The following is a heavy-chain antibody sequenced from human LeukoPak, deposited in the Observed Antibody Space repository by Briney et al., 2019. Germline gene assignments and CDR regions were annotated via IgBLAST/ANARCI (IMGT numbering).Heavy chain of an antibody. J-gene: IGHJ6*02. CDR1: GFTFSVYA. CDR2: ISYDGINK. V-gene: IGHV3-30-3*01. D-gene: IGHD2-2*03. Sequence: GGSLRLSCAVSGFTFSVYALHWVRQAPGKGLEWVAVISYDGINKNYADSVKGRFTISRDNSKNTLYLQMNSLRAEDTAVYYCAKDGYCSSTSCYHYGMDVWGQGTTVTVSS. CDR3: AKDGYCSSTSCYHYGMDV.